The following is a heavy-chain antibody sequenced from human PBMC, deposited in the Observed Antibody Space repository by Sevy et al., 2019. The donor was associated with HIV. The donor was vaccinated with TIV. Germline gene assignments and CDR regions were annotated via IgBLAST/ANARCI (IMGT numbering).Heavy chain of an antibody. CDR2: ISGSGGST. J-gene: IGHJ4*02. CDR3: AKDLSERFGDWSDY. CDR1: GFTFSSYA. Sequence: GGSLRLSCAASGFTFSSYAMSWVRQAPGKGLEWVSAISGSGGSTYYADSVKGRFTISRDNPKNTLYLQMNSLRAEDTAVYYCAKDLSERFGDWSDYWGQGTLVTVSS. D-gene: IGHD3-10*01. V-gene: IGHV3-23*01.